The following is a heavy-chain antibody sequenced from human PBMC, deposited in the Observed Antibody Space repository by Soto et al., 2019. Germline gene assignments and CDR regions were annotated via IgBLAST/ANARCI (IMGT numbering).Heavy chain of an antibody. CDR2: ISSSSSYI. Sequence: GGSLRLSCAASGFTFSSYSMNWVRQAPGKGLEWVSSISSSSSYIYYADSVKGRFTISRDNAKNSLYLQMNSLRAEDTAVYYCARDHRPETYYYGSGSYYNYWGQGTLVTVSS. V-gene: IGHV3-21*01. CDR3: ARDHRPETYYYGSGSYYNY. CDR1: GFTFSSYS. D-gene: IGHD3-10*01. J-gene: IGHJ4*02.